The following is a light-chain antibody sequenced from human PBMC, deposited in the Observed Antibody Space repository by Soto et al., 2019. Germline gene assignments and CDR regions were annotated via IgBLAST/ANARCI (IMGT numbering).Light chain of an antibody. V-gene: IGKV1-9*01. Sequence: DIQLTQSPPFLSASVGDRVTITCRASQGISSYLAWYQQKPGKAPNLLIYAASTLESGVPSRFSGSASGTEFTLTISSLQPDDFATYYCQQYNSYWTFGQGTKVDIK. CDR2: AAS. CDR1: QGISSY. J-gene: IGKJ1*01. CDR3: QQYNSYWT.